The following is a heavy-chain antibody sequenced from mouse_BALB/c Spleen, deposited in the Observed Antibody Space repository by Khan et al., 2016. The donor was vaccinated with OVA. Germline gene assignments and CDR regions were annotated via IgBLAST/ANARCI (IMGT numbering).Heavy chain of an antibody. J-gene: IGHJ4*01. V-gene: IGHV2-6-5*01. Sequence: QVQLKQSGPGLVAPSQSLSITCTVSGFSLTDYGVSWIRQPPGKGLEWLGVIWGGGSTYYNSALKSRLSISKDNSKSQVFLKMNSLQTDDTAMYFCAIGLWSYYFALDYWGQGTSVTVSS. D-gene: IGHD1-1*02. CDR2: IWGGGST. CDR3: AIGLWSYYFALDY. CDR1: GFSLTDYG.